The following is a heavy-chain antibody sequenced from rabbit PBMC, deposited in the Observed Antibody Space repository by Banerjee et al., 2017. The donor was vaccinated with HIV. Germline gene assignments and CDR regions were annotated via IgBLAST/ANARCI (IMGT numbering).Heavy chain of an antibody. J-gene: IGHJ4*01. CDR3: ARSDPGSRYFTLHL. CDR1: GFSFSSSYW. V-gene: IGHV1S45*01. D-gene: IGHD8-1*01. Sequence: QEQLEESGGDLVKPEGSLTLTCTASGFSFSSSYWICWVRQAPGKGLEWIACIYAGSSGSTYYASWAKGRFTISKTSSTTVTLQMTSLTAADTATYFCARSDPGSRYFTLHLWGPGTLVTVS. CDR2: IYAGSSGST.